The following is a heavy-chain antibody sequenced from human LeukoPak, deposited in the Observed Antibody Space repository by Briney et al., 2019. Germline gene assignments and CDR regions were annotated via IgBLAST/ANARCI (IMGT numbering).Heavy chain of an antibody. CDR3: ARVLSGLLYYFDY. V-gene: IGHV3-7*01. CDR2: IKQVGSQK. Sequence: GGSLRLSCEASGFTFSSYWISWVRQAPGKGLEWVAYIKQVGSQKYYVDSVKGRFTIPRDNGKNSLYLQMNSVRPEDTAVYYCARVLSGLLYYFDYWGQGTLVTVSS. J-gene: IGHJ4*02. CDR1: GFTFSSYW. D-gene: IGHD3-10*01.